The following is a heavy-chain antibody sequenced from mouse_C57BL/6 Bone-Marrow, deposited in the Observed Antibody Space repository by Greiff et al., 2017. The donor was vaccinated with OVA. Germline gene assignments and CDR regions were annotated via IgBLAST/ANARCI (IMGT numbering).Heavy chain of an antibody. Sequence: EVQLVESGGGLVQPGGSLKLSCAASGFTFSDYYMYWVRQTPEKRLEWVAYISNGGGSTYYPDTVKGRFTISRDNAKNTLYLQMSRLKSEDTAMYYCASPYYKGYAMDYWGQGTSVTVSS. CDR1: GFTFSDYY. J-gene: IGHJ4*01. D-gene: IGHD2-12*01. V-gene: IGHV5-12*01. CDR3: ASPYYKGYAMDY. CDR2: ISNGGGST.